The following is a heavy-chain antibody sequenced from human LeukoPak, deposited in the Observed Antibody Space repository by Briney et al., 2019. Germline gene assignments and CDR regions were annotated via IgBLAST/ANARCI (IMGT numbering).Heavy chain of an antibody. Sequence: GGSLRLSCTASGITFGDYGVSWFRQAPGKGLEWIGFIRSKTYGGTTEDAASVRGRFTLSRDDSKNIVYLEMNILRAEDTAVYYCSTDYWRLGFDYWGQGTLVTVSS. CDR3: STDYWRLGFDY. J-gene: IGHJ4*02. CDR1: GITFGDYG. CDR2: IRSKTYGGTT. V-gene: IGHV3-49*03. D-gene: IGHD1-1*01.